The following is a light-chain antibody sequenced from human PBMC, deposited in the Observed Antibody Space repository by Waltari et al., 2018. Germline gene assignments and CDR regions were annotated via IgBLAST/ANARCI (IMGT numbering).Light chain of an antibody. CDR2: KAS. CDR1: QSISYW. CDR3: QQFYRYPLT. J-gene: IGKJ4*01. V-gene: IGKV1-5*03. Sequence: DIQMTKSTYTLSASVGDRVTITCRATQSISYWLAWYQHKPGKAPNLLIYKASNLKSGVPSRFSGSGSGTEFTLTISSLQPDDCGTYYCQQFYRYPLTFGGGTKVEI.